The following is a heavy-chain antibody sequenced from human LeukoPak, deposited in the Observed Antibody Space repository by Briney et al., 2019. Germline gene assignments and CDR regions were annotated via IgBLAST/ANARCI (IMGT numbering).Heavy chain of an antibody. Sequence: PGGSLRLSCAASGFTFNNYAMSWVRQAPGKGLEWVSTISGSGGSPYYAASVKGRFTISRDNSTNTAYLQVISLRAEDTAVYYCAKDLYTYGPRGPYYWGQGTLVTVPS. V-gene: IGHV3-23*01. J-gene: IGHJ4*02. CDR2: ISGSGGSP. D-gene: IGHD5-18*01. CDR3: AKDLYTYGPRGPYY. CDR1: GFTFNNYA.